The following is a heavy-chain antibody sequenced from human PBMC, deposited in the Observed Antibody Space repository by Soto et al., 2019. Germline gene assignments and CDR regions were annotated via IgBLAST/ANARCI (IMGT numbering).Heavy chain of an antibody. Sequence: SETLSLTCTVSGYSISSGYYWGWIRQPPGKGLEWIGSIYHSGSTYYNPSLKSRVTISVDTSKNQFSLKLSSVTAADTAVYYCARGEVEYYYDSSNRWFDPWGQGTLVTVSS. J-gene: IGHJ5*02. D-gene: IGHD3-22*01. CDR2: IYHSGST. CDR3: ARGEVEYYYDSSNRWFDP. CDR1: GYSISSGYY. V-gene: IGHV4-38-2*02.